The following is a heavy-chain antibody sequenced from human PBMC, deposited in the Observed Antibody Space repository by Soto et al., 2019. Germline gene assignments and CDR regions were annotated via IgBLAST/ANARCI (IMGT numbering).Heavy chain of an antibody. D-gene: IGHD6-13*01. CDR2: INHSGST. Sequence: LSLTCAVYGGSFSCYYWSWIRQPPGKGLEWIGEINHSGSTNYNPSLKSRVTISVDTSKNQFSLKLSSVTAADTAVYYCAKRSSWPYYYYYGMDVWGQGTTVTVSS. CDR1: GGSFSCYY. V-gene: IGHV4-34*01. J-gene: IGHJ6*02. CDR3: AKRSSWPYYYYYGMDV.